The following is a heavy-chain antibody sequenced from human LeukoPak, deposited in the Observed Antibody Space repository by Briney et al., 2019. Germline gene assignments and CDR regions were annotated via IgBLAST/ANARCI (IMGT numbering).Heavy chain of an antibody. D-gene: IGHD2-21*02. CDR3: ARSCDGDCYSDY. CDR2: IGSTSHFR. J-gene: IGHJ4*02. CDR1: GFTFSNYS. Sequence: NPGGSLRLSCAASGFTFSNYSMNWVRQAPGKGLEWVSSIGSTSHFRYYADSLKGRVTISRDNAKNSLYLQMSSLRVEDTAVYYCARSCDGDCYSDYWCQGTLVTVS. V-gene: IGHV3-21*01.